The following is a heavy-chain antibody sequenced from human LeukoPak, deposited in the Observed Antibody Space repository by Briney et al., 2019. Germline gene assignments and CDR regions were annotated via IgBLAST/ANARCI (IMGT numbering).Heavy chain of an antibody. CDR3: ARVQGYSSSWYTSWYFDL. V-gene: IGHV4-34*01. CDR1: GGSFSGYY. Sequence: SETLSLTCAVYGGSFSGYYWSWIRQPPGKGLEWIGEINHSGSTNYNPSLKSRVTISVDTSKNQFSLKLSSVTAAETAVYYCARVQGYSSSWYTSWYFDLWGRGTLVTVSS. CDR2: INHSGST. J-gene: IGHJ2*01. D-gene: IGHD6-13*01.